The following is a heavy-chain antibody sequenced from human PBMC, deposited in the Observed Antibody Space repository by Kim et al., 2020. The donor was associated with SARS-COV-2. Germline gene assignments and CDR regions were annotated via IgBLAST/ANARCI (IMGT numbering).Heavy chain of an antibody. CDR2: GNT. J-gene: IGHJ4*02. Sequence: GNTNYAQKLQGRVTMTTDTATSTAYMELRSLRSDDTAVYYCATSSTGSDYWGQGTLVTVSS. D-gene: IGHD2-2*01. CDR3: ATSSTGSDY. V-gene: IGHV1-18*01.